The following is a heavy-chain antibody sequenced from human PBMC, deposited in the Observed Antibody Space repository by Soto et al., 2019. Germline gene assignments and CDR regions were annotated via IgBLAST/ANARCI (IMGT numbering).Heavy chain of an antibody. V-gene: IGHV3-9*01. CDR2: ITWNSGSV. CDR1: GFTFDDYA. D-gene: IGHD5-12*01. J-gene: IGHJ4*02. Sequence: EVQLVESGGGLVQPGRSLRLSCAASGFTFDDYAMHWVRQAPGKGLEWVSGITWNSGSVGYADSVKGRFTISRDNAKNSLYLQMNSLRSEDTALYYCTNAALERATNQEFDYWGQGTMVTVSS. CDR3: TNAALERATNQEFDY.